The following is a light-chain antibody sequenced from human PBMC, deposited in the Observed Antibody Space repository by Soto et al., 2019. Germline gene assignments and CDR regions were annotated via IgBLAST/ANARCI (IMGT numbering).Light chain of an antibody. J-gene: IGKJ5*01. V-gene: IGKV3-15*01. Sequence: EIVLTQSPATLSLSPGERATLSCRASQSVSSKYLAWYQQKPGQAPRLVVYGASTSATGLPARFSGSGSGTDFTLTISSLQYEDFAVYDCQQYNTWPPITFGQGTRLEIK. CDR2: GAS. CDR3: QQYNTWPPIT. CDR1: QSVSSKY.